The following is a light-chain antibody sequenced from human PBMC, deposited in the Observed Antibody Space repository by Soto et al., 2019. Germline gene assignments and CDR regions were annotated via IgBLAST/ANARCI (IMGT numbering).Light chain of an antibody. CDR3: KQNNKWPPVT. Sequence: EVVMTQSPATVSVSPGEGVTLSCRASQTISNDLAWYQQKPGQAPRLLIYGASTRATGVTARFSGGGSGTEFTLTISSLQSEDFAFYYCKQNNKWPPVTFGGGTKVEIK. CDR2: GAS. J-gene: IGKJ4*01. V-gene: IGKV3-15*01. CDR1: QTISND.